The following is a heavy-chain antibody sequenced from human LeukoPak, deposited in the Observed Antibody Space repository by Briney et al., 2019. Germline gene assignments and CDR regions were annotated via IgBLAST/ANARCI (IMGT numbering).Heavy chain of an antibody. CDR3: ARDYKLLPFDY. CDR2: ISYDGSNK. J-gene: IGHJ4*02. CDR1: GFTFSSYA. V-gene: IGHV3-30*01. D-gene: IGHD1-26*01. Sequence: GGSLRLSCAASGFTFSSYAMHWVRQAPGKGLEWVAVISYDGSNKYYADSVKGRFTISRDNSKNTLYLQMNSLRAEDTAVYYCARDYKLLPFDYWGQGTLVTVSS.